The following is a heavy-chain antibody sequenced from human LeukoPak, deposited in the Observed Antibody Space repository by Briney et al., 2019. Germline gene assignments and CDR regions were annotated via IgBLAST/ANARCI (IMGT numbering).Heavy chain of an antibody. Sequence: TSVKVSCKASGFTFTSSAVQWVRQARGQRLEWIGWIVVGSGNTNYAQKFQERVTITRDMSTSTAYMELSSLRSEDTAVYYCAASLICSSTSCPRAGAFDIWGQGTMVTVSS. CDR2: IVVGSGNT. CDR3: AASLICSSTSCPRAGAFDI. V-gene: IGHV1-58*01. CDR1: GFTFTSSA. D-gene: IGHD2-2*01. J-gene: IGHJ3*02.